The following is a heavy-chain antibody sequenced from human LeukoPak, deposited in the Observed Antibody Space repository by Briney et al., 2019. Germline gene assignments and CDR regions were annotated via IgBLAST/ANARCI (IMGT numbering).Heavy chain of an antibody. D-gene: IGHD6-19*01. CDR2: ISYDGSNK. CDR1: GFTFSSYA. CDR3: AKDPTSQWLVLVGAWYFDY. V-gene: IGHV3-30*04. Sequence: GGSLRLSCAASGFTFSSYAMHWVRQAPGKGLEWVAVISYDGSNKYYGDSVKGRFTISRDNSKNTLYLQMNSLRAEDTAVYYCAKDPTSQWLVLVGAWYFDYWGQGTLVTVSS. J-gene: IGHJ4*02.